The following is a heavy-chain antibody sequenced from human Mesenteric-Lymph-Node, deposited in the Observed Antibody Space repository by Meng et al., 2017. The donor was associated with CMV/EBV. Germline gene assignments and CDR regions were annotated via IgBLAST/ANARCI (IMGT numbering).Heavy chain of an antibody. J-gene: IGHJ5*02. Sequence: GYEWSWIRQNPGKGLEWIGYIYYSGSTYDKPSLKSRVTISVDTSKNQFSLKLSSVTAADTAVYYCARDQLSRYCSSTSCSNGFDPWGQGTLVTVSS. CDR3: ARDQLSRYCSSTSCSNGFDP. D-gene: IGHD2-2*01. V-gene: IGHV4-31*02. CDR1: GYE. CDR2: IYYSGST.